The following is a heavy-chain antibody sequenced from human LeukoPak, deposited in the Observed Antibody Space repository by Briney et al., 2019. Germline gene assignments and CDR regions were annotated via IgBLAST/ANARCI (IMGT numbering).Heavy chain of an antibody. J-gene: IGHJ4*02. CDR2: IYYSGST. CDR1: GGSISSYY. Sequence: SQTLSLTCTVSGGSISSYYWSWIRQPPGKGLEWIGYIYYSGSTNYNPSLKSRVTISVDTSKNQFSLKLSFVTAADTAVYYCARSMVRGVTPTRYFDYWGQGTLVTVSS. CDR3: ARSMVRGVTPTRYFDY. V-gene: IGHV4-59*01. D-gene: IGHD3-10*01.